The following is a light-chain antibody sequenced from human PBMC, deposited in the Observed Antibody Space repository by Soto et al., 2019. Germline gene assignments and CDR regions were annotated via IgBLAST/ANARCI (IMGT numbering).Light chain of an antibody. V-gene: IGKV1-5*03. CDR2: KAS. CDR1: QSISTW. CDR3: QQYNRYSPT. Sequence: DIQMTQSPSTLSASVGDRVTITCRASQSISTWLAWYQQEPGKAPKLLIHKASSLQSGVPSRFSGSGSGTDFTLTISSLHPDDFATYYCQQYNRYSPTFGQGTKVDIK. J-gene: IGKJ1*01.